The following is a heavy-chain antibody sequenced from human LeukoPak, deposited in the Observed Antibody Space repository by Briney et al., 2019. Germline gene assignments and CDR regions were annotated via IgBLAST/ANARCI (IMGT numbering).Heavy chain of an antibody. CDR2: IYTSGST. CDR3: ARGVVIIRSPYYMDV. J-gene: IGHJ6*03. CDR1: GGSISSGSYY. V-gene: IGHV4-61*02. D-gene: IGHD3-3*01. Sequence: SQTLSLTCTVSGGSISSGSYYWSWIRQPAGKGLEWIGRIYTSGSTNYNPSLKSRVTISVDTPKNQFSLKLSSVTAADTAVYYCARGVVIIRSPYYMDVWGKGTTVTVSS.